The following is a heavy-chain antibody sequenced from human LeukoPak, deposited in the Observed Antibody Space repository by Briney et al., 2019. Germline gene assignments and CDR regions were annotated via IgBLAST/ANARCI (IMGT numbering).Heavy chain of an antibody. CDR2: IYHSGST. Sequence: SGTLSLTCAVSGGSIKSNNWWSWVRQPPGKGLEWIGEIYHSGSTNYNPSLESRVTVSVDKSKNQFSLDLSSVTAADTAVYYCARALGLRAFDIWGQGTMVTVSS. CDR3: ARALGLRAFDI. J-gene: IGHJ3*02. CDR1: GGSIKSNNW. D-gene: IGHD5/OR15-5a*01. V-gene: IGHV4-4*02.